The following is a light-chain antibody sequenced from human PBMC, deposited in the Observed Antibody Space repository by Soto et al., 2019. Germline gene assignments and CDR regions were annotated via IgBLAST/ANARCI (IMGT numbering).Light chain of an antibody. Sequence: QAVLTQSPSASASLGASVKLTCTLSSGHRSYAIAWHQQQPEKGPRYLMKLNSDGSHSKGDGIPDRFSGSSSGAERYLTISSLPSGDEADYYCQTWGTGIQVFGGGTQLTVL. CDR1: SGHRSYA. CDR3: QTWGTGIQV. J-gene: IGLJ3*02. V-gene: IGLV4-69*01. CDR2: LNSDGSH.